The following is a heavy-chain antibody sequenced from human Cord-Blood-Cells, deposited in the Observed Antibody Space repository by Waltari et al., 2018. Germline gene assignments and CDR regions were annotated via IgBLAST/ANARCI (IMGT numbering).Heavy chain of an antibody. CDR2: ISSSSSTI. Sequence: EVQLVESGGGLVQPGGPLRLSCAASGFTFSSYSMTWVRQAPGKGLEWVSYISSSSSTIYYADSVKGRFTISRDNAKNSLYLQMNSLRDEDTAVYYCASQHRAHSGSYYFDYWGQGTLVTVSS. CDR1: GFTFSSYS. CDR3: ASQHRAHSGSYYFDY. V-gene: IGHV3-48*02. D-gene: IGHD1-26*01. J-gene: IGHJ4*02.